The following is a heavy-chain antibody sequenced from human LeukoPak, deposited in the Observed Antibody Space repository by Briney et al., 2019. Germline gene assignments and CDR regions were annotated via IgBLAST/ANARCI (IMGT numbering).Heavy chain of an antibody. V-gene: IGHV3-9*01. CDR1: GFTFDDYA. D-gene: IGHD1-20*01. Sequence: GRSLRLSCAASGFTFDDYAMHWVRQAPGKGLEWVSGISWNSGNIGYADSVRGRFTISRDNAKYSLYLQMNSLRAEDTALYYCATDPYNWKYNYFYGMDVWGQGTSVTVSS. CDR3: ATDPYNWKYNYFYGMDV. J-gene: IGHJ6*02. CDR2: ISWNSGNI.